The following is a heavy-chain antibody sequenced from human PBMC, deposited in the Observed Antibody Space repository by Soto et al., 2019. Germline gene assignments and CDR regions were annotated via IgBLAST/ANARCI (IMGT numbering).Heavy chain of an antibody. D-gene: IGHD5-18*01. CDR1: GGTFSSYA. CDR3: ARAQRGYSYQIDY. J-gene: IGHJ4*02. V-gene: IGHV1-69*13. CDR2: IIPIFGTA. Sequence: SVKVSCKASGGTFSSYAISWVRQAPGQGLEWMGGIIPIFGTANYAQKFQGRVTITADESTSTAYMELSSLRSEDTAVYYCARAQRGYSYQIDYWGQGTLVTVSS.